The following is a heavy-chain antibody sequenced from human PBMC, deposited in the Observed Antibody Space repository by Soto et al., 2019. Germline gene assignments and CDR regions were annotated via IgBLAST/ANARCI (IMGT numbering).Heavy chain of an antibody. D-gene: IGHD6-19*01. CDR3: ARQAPRSCCWFWFDP. CDR1: GGSISSYY. CDR2: IYYSGST. J-gene: IGHJ5*02. V-gene: IGHV4-59*08. Sequence: PSETLSLTCTVSGGSISSYYWSWIRQPPGKGLEWIGYIYYSGSTSYNPSLRSRVTISVDTSKNQFSLKLSSVTAADTAVYYCARQAPRSCCWFWFDPWGQXTL.